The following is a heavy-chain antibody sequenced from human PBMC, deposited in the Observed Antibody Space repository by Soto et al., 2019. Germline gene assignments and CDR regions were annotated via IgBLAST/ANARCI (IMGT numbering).Heavy chain of an antibody. CDR1: GGSISSGGYY. J-gene: IGHJ4*02. CDR2: IYYSGST. Sequence: SETLSLTCTVSGGSISSGGYYWSWIRQHPGKGLEWIGYIYYSGSTYYNPSLKSRVTISVDTSKNQFSLKLSSVTAADTAVYYCARTRAGRFLEWFNFDYWGQGTLVTVSS. CDR3: ARTRAGRFLEWFNFDY. V-gene: IGHV4-31*03. D-gene: IGHD3-3*01.